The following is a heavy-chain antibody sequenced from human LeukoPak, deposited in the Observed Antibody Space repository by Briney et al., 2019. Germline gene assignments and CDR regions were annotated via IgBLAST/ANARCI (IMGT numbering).Heavy chain of an antibody. J-gene: IGHJ5*02. CDR3: AKGYDSSNNSSSS. D-gene: IGHD3-22*01. Sequence: GESLKISYKASGYSFTTYWIGWVRQMPGRGLEWMGIIYPGDSDTRYSPSFQGQVTISADKSINTAYLQWSSLKVSDTAMYSCAKGYDSSNNSSSSLGQGTLVTVSS. CDR1: GYSFTTYW. CDR2: IYPGDSDT. V-gene: IGHV5-51*01.